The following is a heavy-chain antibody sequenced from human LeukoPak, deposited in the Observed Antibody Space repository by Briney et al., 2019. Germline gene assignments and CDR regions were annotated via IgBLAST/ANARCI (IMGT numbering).Heavy chain of an antibody. J-gene: IGHJ4*02. CDR2: ISGGGSTI. CDR3: AKNYGNKRGFDY. V-gene: IGHV3-11*01. CDR1: GFTFSDFY. D-gene: IGHD4-17*01. Sequence: PGGSLRLSCAASGFTFSDFYMSWVRQAPGKGLEWLSYISGGGSTIYYADSVKGRFTISRDNAKSSLYLQMNSLRAEDTAVYYCAKNYGNKRGFDYWGQETLVTVSS.